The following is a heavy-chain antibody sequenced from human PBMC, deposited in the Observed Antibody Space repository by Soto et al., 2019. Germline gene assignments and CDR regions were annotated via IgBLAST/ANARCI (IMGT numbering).Heavy chain of an antibody. Sequence: RPSVKVSCKVSGYTLTELSMHWVRQAPGKGLEWMGGFDPEDGETIYAQKFQGRVTMTEDTSTDTAYMELSSLRSEDTAVYYCATIWNYDFWGLDYWGQGTLVTVSS. J-gene: IGHJ4*02. D-gene: IGHD3-3*01. CDR3: ATIWNYDFWGLDY. CDR2: FDPEDGET. CDR1: GYTLTELS. V-gene: IGHV1-24*01.